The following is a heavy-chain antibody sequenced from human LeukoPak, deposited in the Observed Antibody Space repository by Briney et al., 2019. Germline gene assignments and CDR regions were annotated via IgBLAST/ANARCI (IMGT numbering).Heavy chain of an antibody. Sequence: ASVTVSFKASGYTFTGYYMHWVRQAPGQGLAWMGWINPNSGGTNYAQKFQGRVTMTRDTSISTAYMELSRLRSDDTAVYYCALYSSSSYYMDVWGKGTTVTVSS. J-gene: IGHJ6*03. CDR3: ALYSSSSYYMDV. V-gene: IGHV1-2*02. CDR1: GYTFTGYY. D-gene: IGHD6-19*01. CDR2: INPNSGGT.